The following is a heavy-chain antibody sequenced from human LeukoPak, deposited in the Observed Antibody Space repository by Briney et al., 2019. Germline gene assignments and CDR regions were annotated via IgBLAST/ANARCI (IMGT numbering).Heavy chain of an antibody. D-gene: IGHD3-22*01. CDR2: ISGSGGST. J-gene: IGHJ4*02. CDR1: GFTFSSYA. Sequence: GGSLRLSCAASGFTFSSYAMSWVRQPGGRGLEWVSAISGSGGSTYYADSVKGRFTISRDNSKNTLYLQMNSLRAEDTAVYYCAKDRRSSYYYDSSGYYFDYWGQGTLVTVSS. V-gene: IGHV3-23*01. CDR3: AKDRRSSYYYDSSGYYFDY.